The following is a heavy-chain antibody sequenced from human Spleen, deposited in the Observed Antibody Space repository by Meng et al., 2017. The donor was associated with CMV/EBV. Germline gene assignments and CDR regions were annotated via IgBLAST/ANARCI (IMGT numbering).Heavy chain of an antibody. CDR1: YY. CDR3: ARIERRRILKYCGSDCSTTDY. J-gene: IGHJ4*02. CDR2: IDPSGGST. Sequence: YYIHWVRQAPGQGLEWMGIIDPSGGSTTYSRNFQGRLSVTRDTSTSTVYMDLDSLRSQDTAVYYCARIERRRILKYCGSDCSTTDYWGQGTLVTVSS. V-gene: IGHV1-46*01. D-gene: IGHD2-21*02.